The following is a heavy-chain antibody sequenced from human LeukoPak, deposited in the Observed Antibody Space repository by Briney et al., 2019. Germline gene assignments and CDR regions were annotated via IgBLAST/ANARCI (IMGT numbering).Heavy chain of an antibody. CDR2: ITSSHYI. J-gene: IGHJ3*02. CDR3: ARGYSYGIDAFHI. Sequence: GGSLRLSCAASGFTFSSYSMNWVRQAPGKGLEWVSSITSSHYIYYADSVRGRFTISRDNPKNSLHLRMNSLRAEDTAVYYCARGYSYGIDAFHIWGQGTMVTVSS. D-gene: IGHD5-18*01. CDR1: GFTFSSYS. V-gene: IGHV3-21*01.